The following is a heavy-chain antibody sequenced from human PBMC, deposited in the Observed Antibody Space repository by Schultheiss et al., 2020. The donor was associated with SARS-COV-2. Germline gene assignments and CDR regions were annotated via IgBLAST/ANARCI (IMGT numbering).Heavy chain of an antibody. CDR2: ISNSSSYI. D-gene: IGHD1-7*01. V-gene: IGHV3-21*01. J-gene: IGHJ5*02. CDR3: ARAKDPNWNYARPFDP. CDR1: GFTFSSYS. Sequence: GGSLRLSCAASGFTFSSYSMNWVRQAPGKGLEWVSSISNSSSYIYYADSVKGRFTISRDNAKNSLYLQMNSLRAEDTAVYYCARAKDPNWNYARPFDPWGQGTLVTVSS.